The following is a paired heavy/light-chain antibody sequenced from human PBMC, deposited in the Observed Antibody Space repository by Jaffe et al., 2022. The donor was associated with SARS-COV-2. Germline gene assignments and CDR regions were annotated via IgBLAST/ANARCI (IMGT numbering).Light chain of an antibody. CDR1: QDISSW. Sequence: DIQMTQSPSTLSASVGDRVTITCRASQDISSWLAWYQQKPGKAPKLLIYKASSLESGVPSRFSGSGSGTEFTLTISSLQPDDFGTYYCQQYNSPWTFGHGTKVEI. J-gene: IGKJ1*01. CDR3: QQYNSPWT. CDR2: KAS. V-gene: IGKV1-5*03.
Heavy chain of an antibody. CDR1: GFTFDDYS. Sequence: EVQLVEFGGGLVEPGGSLRLSCAASGFTFDDYSMNWVRQAPGKGLEWVSSISSSSRYIYYADSVKGRFTISRDNAKNSLYLQMNSLRAEDTAVYYCARDPLRCTTTNCWYYYYYYMDVWGKGTTVTVSS. D-gene: IGHD2-2*01. V-gene: IGHV3-21*02. J-gene: IGHJ6*03. CDR2: ISSSSRYI. CDR3: ARDPLRCTTTNCWYYYYYYMDV.